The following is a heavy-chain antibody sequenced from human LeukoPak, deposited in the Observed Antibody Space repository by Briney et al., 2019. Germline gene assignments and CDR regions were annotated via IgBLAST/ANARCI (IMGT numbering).Heavy chain of an antibody. Sequence: GGSLRLSCAASGFTFSSYSMNWVRQAPGKGLEWVSSISSSSSYIYYADSVKGRFTISRDNAKNSLYLQMNSLRAEDTAVYYCARAPTAAGTFGYFDYWGQGTLVTVSS. CDR1: GFTFSSYS. D-gene: IGHD6-13*01. J-gene: IGHJ4*02. V-gene: IGHV3-21*01. CDR3: ARAPTAAGTFGYFDY. CDR2: ISSSSSYI.